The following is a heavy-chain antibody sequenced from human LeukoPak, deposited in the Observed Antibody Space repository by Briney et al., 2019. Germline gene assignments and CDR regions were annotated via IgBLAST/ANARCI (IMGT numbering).Heavy chain of an antibody. J-gene: IGHJ4*02. V-gene: IGHV3-23*01. Sequence: GGSLRLSCAASGFTFSSYAMSWVRQAPGKGLEWVSAISGSGGSTYQADSVKGRFTISRDNSKNTLYLQMNSLRTEDAAVYYCAKALRFLELLSSDCGQGTLVTVSS. D-gene: IGHD3-3*01. CDR1: GFTFSSYA. CDR2: ISGSGGST. CDR3: AKALRFLELLSSD.